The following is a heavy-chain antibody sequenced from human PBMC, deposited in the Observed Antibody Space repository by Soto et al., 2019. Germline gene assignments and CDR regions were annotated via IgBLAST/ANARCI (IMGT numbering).Heavy chain of an antibody. D-gene: IGHD2-15*01. CDR1: GVPVSGSIYH. CDR2: VHYSAST. Sequence: QVQLQESAPELVKPSATLSLTSTAAGVPVSGSIYHGGWIRQPPGKGLEWLGYVHYSASTVYNPPLKSRVTILLDTSKNQFSLRLSSVTAADTAVYYCARSFRGWTWGQGTLVTVSS. J-gene: IGHJ4*02. CDR3: ARSFRGWT. V-gene: IGHV4-61*01.